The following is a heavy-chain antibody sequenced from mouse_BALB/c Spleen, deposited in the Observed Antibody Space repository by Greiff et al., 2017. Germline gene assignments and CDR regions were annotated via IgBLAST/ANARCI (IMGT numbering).Heavy chain of an antibody. J-gene: IGHJ1*01. CDR3: ARDITAVVAKNFDV. CDR2: IDPENGNT. V-gene: IGHV14-1*02. Sequence: VQLQQSGAELVRPGALVKLSCKASGFNIKDYYMHWVRQRPEQGLEWMGWIDPENGNTIYDPKFQGKASITADTSSNTAYLQLSSLTSEDTAVYYCARDITAVVAKNFDVWGAGTTVTVSS. CDR1: GFNIKDYY. D-gene: IGHD1-1*01.